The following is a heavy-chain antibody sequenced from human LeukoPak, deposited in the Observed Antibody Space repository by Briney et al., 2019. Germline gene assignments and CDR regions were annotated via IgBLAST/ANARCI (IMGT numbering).Heavy chain of an antibody. CDR3: ATGGVYSYGHFDY. CDR2: IYYSGST. V-gene: IGHV4-30-4*01. D-gene: IGHD5-18*01. CDR1: GGSISSGDYY. Sequence: SQTLSLTCTVSGGSISSGDYYWSWVRQPPGKGLEWIGYIYYSGSTYYNPSLKSRVTISVDTSKNQFSLKLSSVTAADTAVYYCATGGVYSYGHFDYWGQGTLVTVSS. J-gene: IGHJ4*02.